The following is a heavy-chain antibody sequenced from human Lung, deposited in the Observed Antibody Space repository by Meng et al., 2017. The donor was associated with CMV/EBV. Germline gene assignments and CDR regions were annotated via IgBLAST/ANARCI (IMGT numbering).Heavy chain of an antibody. Sequence: SXXVSXXASGYSFIGYYMLWVRQAPGHGLAWMGWIKPNSGGTRYAQKFQVRITMTRDTSISTAYVELSRLTSDDTAVYYCARGQRPIVTMLRGADIGDNGLDVWXQGTXVTVAS. CDR1: GYSFIGYY. J-gene: IGHJ6*02. CDR3: ARGQRPIVTMLRGADIGDNGLDV. CDR2: IKPNSGGT. V-gene: IGHV1-2*02. D-gene: IGHD3-10*01.